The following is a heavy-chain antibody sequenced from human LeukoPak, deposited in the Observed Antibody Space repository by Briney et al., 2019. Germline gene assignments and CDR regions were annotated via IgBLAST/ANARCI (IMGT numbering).Heavy chain of an antibody. J-gene: IGHJ6*02. CDR3: ARLDYYYGSGSHITEGYYGMDV. CDR2: IWYDGSNK. CDR1: GFTFSSYG. V-gene: IGHV3-33*01. Sequence: GGSLRLSCAASGFTFSSYGMHWVRQAPGKGLEWVAVIWYDGSNKYYADSVKGRFTISRDNSKNTLYLQMNSLRAEDTAVYYCARLDYYYGSGSHITEGYYGMDVWGQGTTVTVSS. D-gene: IGHD3-10*01.